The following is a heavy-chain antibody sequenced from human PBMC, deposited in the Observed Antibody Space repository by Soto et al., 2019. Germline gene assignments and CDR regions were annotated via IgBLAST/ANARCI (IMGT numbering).Heavy chain of an antibody. CDR3: ARGRISAWFGEFGASWFDP. CDR1: GGSISSSSYY. Sequence: SETLSLTCTVSGGSISSSSYYWGWIRQPPGKGLEWIGSIYYSGSTNYNPSLKSRVTISVDTSKNQFSLKLSSVTAADTAVYYCARGRISAWFGEFGASWFDPWGQGTLVTVSS. V-gene: IGHV4-39*07. D-gene: IGHD3-10*01. CDR2: IYYSGST. J-gene: IGHJ5*02.